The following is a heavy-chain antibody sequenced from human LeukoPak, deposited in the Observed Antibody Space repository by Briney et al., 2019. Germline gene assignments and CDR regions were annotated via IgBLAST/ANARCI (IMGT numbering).Heavy chain of an antibody. J-gene: IGHJ4*02. CDR2: IYSGGST. CDR1: GFAVSSTY. V-gene: IGHV3-53*01. D-gene: IGHD6-6*01. Sequence: GGSLRLSCAASGFAVSSTYMSWVRQAPGKGLEWVSVIYSGGSTYYADSVKGRFTISRDNSKNTLYLQMNSLRAEDTAVYYCARDRLYSSSSEDYWGQGTLVTVSS. CDR3: ARDRLYSSSSEDY.